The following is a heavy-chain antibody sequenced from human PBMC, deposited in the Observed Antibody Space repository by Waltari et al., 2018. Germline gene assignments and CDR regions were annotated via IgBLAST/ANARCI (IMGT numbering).Heavy chain of an antibody. V-gene: IGHV3-7*01. D-gene: IGHD6-13*01. J-gene: IGHJ4*02. CDR3: VRTFSAGTASLY. CDR2: IKEDGSEK. CDR1: RLVSRSYW. Sequence: EVHRVVSGGGLVQPGGSLRLSCAASRLVSRSYWLSWVRQAPGKGLGWVANIKEDGSEKYYVDSVKGRFTISRDNAENSLSLQMNSLRSEDTALYYCVRTFSAGTASLYWGQGTLVSVSS.